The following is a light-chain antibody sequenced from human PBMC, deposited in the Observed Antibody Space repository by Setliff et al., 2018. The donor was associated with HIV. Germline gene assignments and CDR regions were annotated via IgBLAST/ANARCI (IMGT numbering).Light chain of an antibody. CDR2: QAT. CDR1: SNDVGRYDL. V-gene: IGLV2-23*01. Sequence: SVLTQPASVSGSPGQSITIPCTGTSNDVGRYDLVSWYQQHPARAPKLIIYQATRRPSGVSNRFSGSKSGNVASLTISGLQAEDEADYYCCSNTGSNTFVFGTGTK. CDR3: CSNTGSNTFV. J-gene: IGLJ1*01.